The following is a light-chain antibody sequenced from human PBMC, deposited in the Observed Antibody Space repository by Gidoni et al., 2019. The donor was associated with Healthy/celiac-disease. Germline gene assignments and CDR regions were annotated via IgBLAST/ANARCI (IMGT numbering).Light chain of an antibody. Sequence: SYELTQPPSVSVSPGQTARITGSGDALPKQYAYWYQQKPGQAPVLVIYKASERPSGIPERFSGSSSGTTVTLTISGVHAEDEADYSCQSADSSGTYVVFGGGTKLTVL. CDR1: ALPKQY. CDR3: QSADSSGTYVV. V-gene: IGLV3-25*03. CDR2: KAS. J-gene: IGLJ2*01.